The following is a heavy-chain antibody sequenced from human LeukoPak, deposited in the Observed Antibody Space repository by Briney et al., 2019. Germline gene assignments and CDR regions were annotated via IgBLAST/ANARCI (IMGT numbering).Heavy chain of an antibody. Sequence: SQTLSLTCAISGDSVSSTIAAWNWIRQSPSTGLDWLGRTYYRSKWYSDYAVSVRGRITVSPDTSTNQFSLQLNSVTPEDTAVYYCARYTSSWFFDSWGLGTLVSVSS. CDR2: TYYRSKWYS. J-gene: IGHJ4*02. D-gene: IGHD6-13*01. V-gene: IGHV6-1*01. CDR3: ARYTSSWFFDS. CDR1: GDSVSSTIAA.